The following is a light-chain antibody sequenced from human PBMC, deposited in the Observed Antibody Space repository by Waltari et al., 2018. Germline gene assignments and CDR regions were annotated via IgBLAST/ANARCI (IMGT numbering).Light chain of an antibody. CDR3: QRYNSYPIT. CDR1: QSIGSW. CDR2: EAT. Sequence: DIQMTQSPSTLSASVGDRVPITCRASQSIGSWLAWYQQKPGKAPKLLIYEATSLGSGVPSRFSASGSGTEFTLTISSLQPDDFATYYCQRYNSYPITFGPGTKVDI. J-gene: IGKJ3*01. V-gene: IGKV1-5*03.